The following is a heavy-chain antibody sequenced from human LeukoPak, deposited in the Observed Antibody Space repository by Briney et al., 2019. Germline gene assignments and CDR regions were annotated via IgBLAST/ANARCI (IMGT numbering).Heavy chain of an antibody. CDR1: GYTFTSYD. Sequence: ASVKVSCKASGYTFTSYDINWVRHATGQGLEWMGWMNPNSGNTGYAQKFQGRVTMTRNTSISTAYMELSSLRSEDTAVYYCARGPYYYDSSGYYDQDYWGQGTLVTVSS. V-gene: IGHV1-8*01. J-gene: IGHJ4*02. CDR3: ARGPYYYDSSGYYDQDY. CDR2: MNPNSGNT. D-gene: IGHD3-22*01.